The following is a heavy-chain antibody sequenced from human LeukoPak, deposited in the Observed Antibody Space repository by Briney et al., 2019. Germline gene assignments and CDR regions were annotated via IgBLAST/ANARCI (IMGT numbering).Heavy chain of an antibody. CDR2: IYYSGST. V-gene: IGHV4-59*01. CDR1: GGSISSYY. Sequence: ASETLSLTCTVSGGSISSYYWSWIRQPPGKGLEWIGYIYYSGSTNYPPSLKIRVTISVDTSKNQFSLKLSSVTAADTAVYYCASEANYYGSGSPSNWFDPWGQGTLVTVSS. CDR3: ASEANYYGSGSPSNWFDP. D-gene: IGHD3-10*01. J-gene: IGHJ5*02.